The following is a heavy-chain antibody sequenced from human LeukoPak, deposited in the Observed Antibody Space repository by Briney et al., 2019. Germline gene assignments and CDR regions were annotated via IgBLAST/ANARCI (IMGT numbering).Heavy chain of an antibody. Sequence: GASVKVSCKASGGTFSSYAISWVRQAPGQGLEWLAWIITFNGITDYAKRFEGRITVTADTSTNTVHLELRRLKSDDTAVYYCARLTFGKLDPWGQGTLVTVSS. CDR2: IITFNGIT. J-gene: IGHJ5*02. V-gene: IGHV1-18*01. CDR3: ARLTFGKLDP. D-gene: IGHD3-3*01. CDR1: GGTFSSYA.